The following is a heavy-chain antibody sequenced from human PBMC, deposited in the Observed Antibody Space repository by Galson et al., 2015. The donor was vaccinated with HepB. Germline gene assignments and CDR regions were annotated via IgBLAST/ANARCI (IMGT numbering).Heavy chain of an antibody. V-gene: IGHV3-23*01. D-gene: IGHD2-21*02. CDR3: AKVYCGGDCSIGKWFDP. CDR2: ISGRGDTT. Sequence: SLRLSCAASGFTFSNYAMSWVRQAPGKGLEWVSIISGRGDTTYYADSVKGRFTISRDNSKNTLYLQMNSLRAVDTAVYYCAKVYCGGDCSIGKWFDPWGQGTLVTVSS. J-gene: IGHJ5*02. CDR1: GFTFSNYA.